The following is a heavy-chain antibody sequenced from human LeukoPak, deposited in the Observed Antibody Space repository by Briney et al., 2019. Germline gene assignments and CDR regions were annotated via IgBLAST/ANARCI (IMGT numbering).Heavy chain of an antibody. J-gene: IGHJ6*02. CDR3: ARDPYDSTDYYYGMDV. CDR2: IYSGGST. V-gene: IGHV3-66*01. Sequence: GGSLRLSCAASGFTVSSNYMSWVRQAPGKGLEWFSVIYSGGSTYYADSVKGRFTISRDNSKNTLYLQMNSLRAEDTAVYYCARDPYDSTDYYYGMDVWGQGTTVTVSS. D-gene: IGHD3-22*01. CDR1: GFTVSSNY.